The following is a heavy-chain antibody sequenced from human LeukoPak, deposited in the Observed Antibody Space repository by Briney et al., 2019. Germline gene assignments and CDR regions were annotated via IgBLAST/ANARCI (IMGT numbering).Heavy chain of an antibody. D-gene: IGHD2-2*01. Sequence: GGSLRLSCAASGFTFSSYAMHWVRQAPGKGLEWVAVISYDGSNKYYADSVKGRFTISRYNSKNTLYLQMNSLRAEDTAVYYCAREFLEYQLPNYYYYYGMDVWGQGTTVTVSS. CDR3: AREFLEYQLPNYYYYYGMDV. J-gene: IGHJ6*02. CDR2: ISYDGSNK. V-gene: IGHV3-30-3*01. CDR1: GFTFSSYA.